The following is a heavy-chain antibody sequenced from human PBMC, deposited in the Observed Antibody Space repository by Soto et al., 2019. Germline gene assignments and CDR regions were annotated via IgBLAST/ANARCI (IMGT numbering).Heavy chain of an antibody. V-gene: IGHV4-31*03. J-gene: IGHJ4*02. D-gene: IGHD3-22*01. Sequence: LSLTCTVSGGSISSGGYYWSWIRQHPGKGLEWIGYIYYSGSTYYNPSLKSRVTISVDTSKNQFSLKLSSVTAADTAVYYCARDLHYDSSGLDHWGQGTLVTVSS. CDR2: IYYSGST. CDR3: ARDLHYDSSGLDH. CDR1: GGSISSGGYY.